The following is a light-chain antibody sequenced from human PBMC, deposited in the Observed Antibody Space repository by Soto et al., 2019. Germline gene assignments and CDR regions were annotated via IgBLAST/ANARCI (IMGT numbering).Light chain of an antibody. J-gene: IGKJ1*01. CDR1: QGISSY. CDR2: AAS. Sequence: DIQLTQSPSFLSASVGDRVTMTCRASQGISSYLAWYQQKPGKAPKLLIYAASTLQSGVPSRFSGSGSGTEFTLTISNLQPEDFATYYCQQLNSYPRTFGQGTKVEIK. CDR3: QQLNSYPRT. V-gene: IGKV1-9*01.